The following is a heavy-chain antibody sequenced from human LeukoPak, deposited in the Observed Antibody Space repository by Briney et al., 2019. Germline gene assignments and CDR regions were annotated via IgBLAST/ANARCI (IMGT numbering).Heavy chain of an antibody. D-gene: IGHD5-12*01. CDR3: AKATVATINLGSPAFDI. V-gene: IGHV3-23*01. J-gene: IGHJ3*02. CDR2: VSGSGGSQ. Sequence: PGGSLRLSCAASGFTFSSYAMSWVRQAPGKGLEWVSDVSGSGGSQYYADSVKGRFTISRDNSKNTLFLQMEILRAEDTAVYHCAKATVATINLGSPAFDIWGQGTMVTVSS. CDR1: GFTFSSYA.